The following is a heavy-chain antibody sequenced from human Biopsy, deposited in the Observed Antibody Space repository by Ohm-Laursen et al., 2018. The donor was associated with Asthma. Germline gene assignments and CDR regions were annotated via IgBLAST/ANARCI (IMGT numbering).Heavy chain of an antibody. CDR1: GYTFNSAG. CDR3: ARAVDYSHYYGIDV. D-gene: IGHD3-10*01. Sequence: ASVKVSCKASGYTFNSAGITWVRQAPGQGLEWMGWISVYNGSTKVAQKLQDRVTMITDTSTSTAYIELRSPRSDDTAVYFCARAVDYSHYYGIDVWGQGTTVTVS. J-gene: IGHJ6*02. V-gene: IGHV1-18*01. CDR2: ISVYNGST.